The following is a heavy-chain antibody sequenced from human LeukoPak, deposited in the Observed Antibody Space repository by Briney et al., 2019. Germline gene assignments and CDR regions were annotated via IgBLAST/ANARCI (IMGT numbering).Heavy chain of an antibody. CDR2: IIPIFGTA. D-gene: IGHD1-26*01. V-gene: IGHV1-69*05. J-gene: IGHJ4*02. CDR1: GGTFSSYA. Sequence: ASLKLSCKASGGTFSSYAISWVPQAPGQGLEWMGGIIPIFGTANYAQKFQGRVTITTDESTSTAYMEPSSLMLAVTAVSYCSAWEPPGALTYFDYWGEGTLVTVSS. CDR3: SAWEPPGALTYFDY.